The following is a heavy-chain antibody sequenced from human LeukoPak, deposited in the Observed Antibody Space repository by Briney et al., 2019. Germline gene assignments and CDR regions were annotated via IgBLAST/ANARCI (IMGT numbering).Heavy chain of an antibody. J-gene: IGHJ6*03. D-gene: IGHD2-2*01. CDR1: GYTLTELS. CDR2: FDPEDGET. CDR3: ARDEYQLTGYYYYYYYMDV. Sequence: ASVKVSCKVSGYTLTELSMHWVRQAPGKGLEWMGGFDPEDGETIYAQKLQGRVTMTTDTSTSTAYMELRSLRSDDTAVYYCARDEYQLTGYYYYYYYMDVWGKGTTVTVSS. V-gene: IGHV1-24*01.